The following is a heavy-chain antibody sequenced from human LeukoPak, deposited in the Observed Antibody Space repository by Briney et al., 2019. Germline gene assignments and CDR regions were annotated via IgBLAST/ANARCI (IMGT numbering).Heavy chain of an antibody. Sequence: PSETLSLTCAVYGGSFSGYYWSWIRQPPGKGLEWIGEISHSGSTNYNPSLKSRVTISVDTSKNQFPLKLSSVTAADTAVYYCARGPWAVAGLIDYWGQGTLVTVSS. CDR3: ARGPWAVAGLIDY. D-gene: IGHD6-19*01. CDR2: ISHSGST. CDR1: GGSFSGYY. J-gene: IGHJ4*02. V-gene: IGHV4-34*01.